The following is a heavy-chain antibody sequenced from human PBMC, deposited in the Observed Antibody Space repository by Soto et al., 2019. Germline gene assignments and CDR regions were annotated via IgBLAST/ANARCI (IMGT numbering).Heavy chain of an antibody. CDR1: GDSVSSNSAA. Sequence: SQTLSLTCAISGDSVSSNSAAWNWIRQSPSRGLEWLGRTYYRSKWYNDYAVSVKSRITINPDTSKNQFSLRLNSVTPEDTAVYYCARDVRYYYGSGSYYYFDYWGQGTLVTVSS. CDR2: TYYRSKWYN. J-gene: IGHJ4*02. CDR3: ARDVRYYYGSGSYYYFDY. V-gene: IGHV6-1*01. D-gene: IGHD3-10*01.